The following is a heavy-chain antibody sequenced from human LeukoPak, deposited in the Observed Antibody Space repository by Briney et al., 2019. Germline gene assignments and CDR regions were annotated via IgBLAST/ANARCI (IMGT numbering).Heavy chain of an antibody. D-gene: IGHD3-9*01. Sequence: GASVKVSCKVSGYTLTELSMHWVRQAPGKGLEWMGGFDPEDGETIYAQKFQGRVTMTEDTSTETAYMELSSMRSEDTAVYYCATALVLRYFDWLLFDPWGQGTLVTVSS. CDR3: ATALVLRYFDWLLFDP. J-gene: IGHJ5*02. CDR2: FDPEDGET. V-gene: IGHV1-24*01. CDR1: GYTLTELS.